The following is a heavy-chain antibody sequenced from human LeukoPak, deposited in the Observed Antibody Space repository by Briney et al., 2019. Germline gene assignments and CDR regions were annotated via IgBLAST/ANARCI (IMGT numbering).Heavy chain of an antibody. D-gene: IGHD2-15*01. Sequence: PSETLSLTCTVSGGSISSGGYYWSWIRQPPGKGPEWIGYIYHSGGTDFNPSLNSRVTMSVDTSRNQFSLRLSSVTAADTAVYYCVTTPGWELHFDSWGQGALVTISS. CDR3: VTTPGWELHFDS. V-gene: IGHV4-30-2*05. J-gene: IGHJ4*02. CDR1: GGSISSGGYY. CDR2: IYHSGGT.